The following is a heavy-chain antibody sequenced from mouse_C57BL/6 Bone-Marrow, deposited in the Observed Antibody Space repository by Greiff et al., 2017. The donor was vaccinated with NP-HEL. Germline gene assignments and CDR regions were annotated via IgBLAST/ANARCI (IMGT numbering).Heavy chain of an antibody. CDR1: GYTFTDYA. CDR2: ISTYYGDA. V-gene: IGHV1-67*01. J-gene: IGHJ4*01. Sequence: VKLQQSGPELVRPGVSVKISCKGSGYTFTDYAMHWVKQSHAKSLEWIGVISTYYGDASYNQKFKDKATMTVDKSSSTAYMELARLTAEDSAVYDWAREKALGWVRRGAMDYWGQGTAVTVSS. D-gene: IGHD2-3*01. CDR3: AREKALGWVRRGAMDY.